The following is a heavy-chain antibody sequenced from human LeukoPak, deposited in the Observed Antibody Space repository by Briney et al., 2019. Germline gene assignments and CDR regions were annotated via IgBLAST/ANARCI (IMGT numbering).Heavy chain of an antibody. CDR1: GGSISSNF. CDR3: ARGSVVPAAILHYYYYYYMDV. D-gene: IGHD2-2*01. CDR2: IYNSGTT. J-gene: IGHJ6*03. Sequence: SETLSLTCTVSGGSISSNFCSWIRQPPGKGLEYIGYIYNSGTTNYNPSLKSRVTISVDTSKNQLSLKLSSVTAADTAVYYCARGSVVPAAILHYYYYYYMDVWGKGTTVTVSS. V-gene: IGHV4-59*01.